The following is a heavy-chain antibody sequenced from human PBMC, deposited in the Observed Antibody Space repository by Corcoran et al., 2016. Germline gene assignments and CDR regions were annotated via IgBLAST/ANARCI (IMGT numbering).Heavy chain of an antibody. CDR2: ISYDGSNK. J-gene: IGHJ4*02. CDR3: AVGLLWFGEG. Sequence: QVQLVESGGGVVQPGRSLRLSCAASGFTFSSYGMHWVRQAPGKGLEWVAVISYDGSNKYYADSVKGRFTISRDNSKNTLYLQMNSLRAEDTAVYYCAVGLLWFGEGWGQGTLVTVSS. CDR1: GFTFSSYG. V-gene: IGHV3-30*03. D-gene: IGHD3-10*01.